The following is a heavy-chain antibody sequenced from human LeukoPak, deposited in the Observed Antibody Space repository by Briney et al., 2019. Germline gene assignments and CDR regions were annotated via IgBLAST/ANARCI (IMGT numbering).Heavy chain of an antibody. Sequence: SETLSLTCTVSGGSISSSSYYWGWIRQPPGKGREWIGSIYYSGSTYYNPSLKSRVTISVDTSKNQFSLKLSSVTAADTAVYYCARARYYDSSGHFDYWGQGTLVTVSS. J-gene: IGHJ4*02. CDR1: GGSISSSSYY. CDR2: IYYSGST. V-gene: IGHV4-39*07. D-gene: IGHD3-22*01. CDR3: ARARYYDSSGHFDY.